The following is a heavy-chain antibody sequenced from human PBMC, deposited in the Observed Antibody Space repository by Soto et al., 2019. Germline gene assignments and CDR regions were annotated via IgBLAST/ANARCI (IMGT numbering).Heavy chain of an antibody. D-gene: IGHD3-10*01. CDR3: ARDARGDEAPMDY. J-gene: IGHJ4*02. V-gene: IGHV1-2*04. CDR1: GYTFTGYY. CDR2: INPNSGGT. Sequence: VASVQVSCKASGYTFTGYYMHWVRQAPGQGLEWMGWINPNSGGTNYAQKFQGWVTMTRDTSTSTAYMELSRLRSDDTAVYYCARDARGDEAPMDYWGQGTLVTVS.